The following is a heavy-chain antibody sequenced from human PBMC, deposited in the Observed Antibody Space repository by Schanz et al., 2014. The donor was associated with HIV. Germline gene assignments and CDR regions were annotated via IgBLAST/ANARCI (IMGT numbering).Heavy chain of an antibody. Sequence: QVQLVQSGAEVKKTGSPVKVSCKAFGGPLSHYAISWVRQAPGQGLEWLGLIMPKFGTENYAQKYQGRVTLTADATTAYMDLSSLKFEDTAVYYCVRVANYDGDDYYQRSHFDLWGQGTLVIVSS. D-gene: IGHD3-22*01. CDR3: VRVANYDGDDYYQRSHFDL. CDR1: GGPLSHYA. CDR2: IMPKFGTE. V-gene: IGHV1-69*01. J-gene: IGHJ4*02.